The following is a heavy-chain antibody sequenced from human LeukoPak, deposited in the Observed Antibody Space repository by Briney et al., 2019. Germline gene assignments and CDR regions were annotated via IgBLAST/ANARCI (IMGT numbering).Heavy chain of an antibody. CDR2: MNPISGNT. V-gene: IGHV1-8*01. CDR3: ARFRGIGASSGPAFDY. Sequence: ASVKVSCKASGYTFTSYDINWVRQATGQGLEWMGWMNPISGNTGFAQKVQGRVTMARDTSISTAYMELSSLGSEDTAVYYCARFRGIGASSGPAFDYWGQGTLVTVSS. D-gene: IGHD3-22*01. CDR1: GYTFTSYD. J-gene: IGHJ4*02.